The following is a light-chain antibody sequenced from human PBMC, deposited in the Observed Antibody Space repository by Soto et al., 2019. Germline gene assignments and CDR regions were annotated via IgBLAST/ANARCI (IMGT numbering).Light chain of an antibody. CDR3: QQYCSSAWT. CDR2: GAS. J-gene: IGKJ1*01. Sequence: ELVLTQSPGTLSLSPGETATLSCSASQSVSSSYFAWYQQSFGQAPRLLIYGASSRATGIPDRFSGSGSGTDFTLTISRLESEGLAVYYCQQYCSSAWTFVQGTQVEIK. CDR1: QSVSSSY. V-gene: IGKV3-20*01.